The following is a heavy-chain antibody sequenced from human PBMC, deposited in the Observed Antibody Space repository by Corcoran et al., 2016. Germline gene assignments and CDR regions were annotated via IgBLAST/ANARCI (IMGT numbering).Heavy chain of an antibody. CDR3: ARDSGVVQLPYYYYYYGMDV. D-gene: IGHD3-3*01. CDR1: GFTFSSYW. J-gene: IGHJ6*02. CDR2: IKQDGSEK. Sequence: EVQLVESGGGLVQPGGSLRLSCAASGFTFSSYWMSWVRQAPGKGLEWVANIKQDGSEKYYVDSVKGRFTISRDNAKNSLYLQMNSLRAEDTAVYYCARDSGVVQLPYYYYYYGMDVWGQGTTVTVSS. V-gene: IGHV3-7*01.